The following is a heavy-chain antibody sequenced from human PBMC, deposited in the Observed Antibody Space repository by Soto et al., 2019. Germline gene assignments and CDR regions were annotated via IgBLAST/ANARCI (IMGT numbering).Heavy chain of an antibody. Sequence: EVQLLESGGGLVQPGGSLSLSCAASGFTFSSYDMSWVRQAPGKGLEWVSAISGSGGSTYYAASVKGRFTISRDKSKNTLYRQMNRLRAAETAVYYCVKPLDDYGDQGSLGSSSS. CDR1: GFTFSSYD. CDR3: VKPLDDY. CDR2: ISGSGGST. V-gene: IGHV3-23*01. J-gene: IGHJ4*02.